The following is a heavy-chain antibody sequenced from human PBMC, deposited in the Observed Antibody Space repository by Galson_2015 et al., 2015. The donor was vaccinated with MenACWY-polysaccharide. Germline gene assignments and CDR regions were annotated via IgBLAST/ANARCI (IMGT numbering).Heavy chain of an antibody. V-gene: IGHV3-23*01. J-gene: IGHJ5*02. CDR1: GFTFSSYA. Sequence: SLRLSCAASGFTFSSYAMSWVRQAPGKGLEWVSAISGSGGSTYYADSVKGRFTISRDNSKNTLYLQMNSLRAEDTAVYYCAKDKRGCYDFWSGYYNPSWFDPWGQGTLVTVSS. CDR2: ISGSGGST. CDR3: AKDKRGCYDFWSGYYNPSWFDP. D-gene: IGHD3-3*01.